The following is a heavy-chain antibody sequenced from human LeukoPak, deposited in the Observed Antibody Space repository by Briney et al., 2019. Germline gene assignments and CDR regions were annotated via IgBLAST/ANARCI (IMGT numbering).Heavy chain of an antibody. Sequence: RGGSLRLSCAASGFTFSSYAMSWVPQAQGKGLEWFSGISWNSDSIGYAASAKARLPISRDHAKNSLYLQMNSLRAEDTALYYCAKASIKKTSGYDWFDPWGQGTLVTVSS. J-gene: IGHJ5*02. D-gene: IGHD5-12*01. CDR1: GFTFSSYA. V-gene: IGHV3-9*01. CDR2: ISWNSDSI. CDR3: AKASIKKTSGYDWFDP.